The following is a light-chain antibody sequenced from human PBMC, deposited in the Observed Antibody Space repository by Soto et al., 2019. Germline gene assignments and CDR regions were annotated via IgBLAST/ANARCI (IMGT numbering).Light chain of an antibody. CDR1: QSFSSSY. J-gene: IGKJ5*01. CDR3: QQYGSSPIT. Sequence: EIVWTQSPGTLSLSPGERATLSCRASQSFSSSYLAWYQQKSGQAPRLLIYDASSRATGIPDRFSGSGSGTDFTLTISRLEPEDFAVYYCQQYGSSPITFGQGTRLEIK. CDR2: DAS. V-gene: IGKV3-20*01.